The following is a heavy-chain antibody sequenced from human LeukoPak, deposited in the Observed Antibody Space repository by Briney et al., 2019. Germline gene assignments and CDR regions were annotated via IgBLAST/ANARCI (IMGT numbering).Heavy chain of an antibody. D-gene: IGHD3-3*01. CDR3: ARDREKKGTFGVVIMAIDY. CDR1: GYTFTGYY. V-gene: IGHV1-2*02. Sequence: ASVKVSCKASGYTFTGYYMHWVRQAPGQGLEWMGWINPNSGGTNYAQKFQGRATMTRDTSISTAYMELGRLRSDDTAVYYCARDREKKGTFGVVIMAIDYWGQGTLVTVSS. J-gene: IGHJ4*02. CDR2: INPNSGGT.